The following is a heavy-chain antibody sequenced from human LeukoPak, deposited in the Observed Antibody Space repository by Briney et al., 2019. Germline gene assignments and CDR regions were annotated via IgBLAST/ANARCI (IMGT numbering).Heavy chain of an antibody. J-gene: IGHJ6*03. Sequence: SQTLSLTCTVSGGSISSGDYYWSWIRQPPGKGLEWIGYIYYSGSTYYNPSLKSRVTISVDTSKNQFSLKLSSVTAADTAVYYCARAVPYYYGSGTNYYMDVWGKGTTVTVSS. D-gene: IGHD3-10*01. CDR3: ARAVPYYYGSGTNYYMDV. V-gene: IGHV4-30-4*08. CDR1: GGSISSGDYY. CDR2: IYYSGST.